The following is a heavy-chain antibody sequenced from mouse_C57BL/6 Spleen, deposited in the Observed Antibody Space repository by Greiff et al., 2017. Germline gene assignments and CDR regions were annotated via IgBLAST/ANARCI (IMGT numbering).Heavy chain of an antibody. Sequence: VKLKESGPGLVAPSQSLSITCTVSGFSLTSYGVHWVRQPPGKGLEWLVVIWSDGSTTYNSALKSRLSISKDNSKSQVFLKMNSLQTDDTAMYYCARHDYGSSYAMDYWGQGTSVTVSS. V-gene: IGHV2-6-1*01. CDR3: ARHDYGSSYAMDY. CDR1: GFSLTSYG. J-gene: IGHJ4*01. D-gene: IGHD1-1*01. CDR2: IWSDGST.